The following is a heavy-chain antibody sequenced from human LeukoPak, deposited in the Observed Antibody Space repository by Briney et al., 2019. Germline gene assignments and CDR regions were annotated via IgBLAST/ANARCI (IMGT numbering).Heavy chain of an antibody. V-gene: IGHV4-34*01. CDR1: GGSFSGYY. D-gene: IGHD3-3*01. CDR3: ASRRIAIFGVVKYYMDV. Sequence: SETLSLTCAVYGGSFSGYYWGWIRQPPGKGLEWIGEINHSGSTNYNPSLKSRVTISVDTSKNQFSLKLSSVTAADTAVYYCASRRIAIFGVVKYYMDVWGKGTTVTVSS. J-gene: IGHJ6*03. CDR2: INHSGST.